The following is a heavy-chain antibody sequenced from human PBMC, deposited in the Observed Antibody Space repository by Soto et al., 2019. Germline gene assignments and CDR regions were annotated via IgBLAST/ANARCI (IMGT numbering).Heavy chain of an antibody. CDR1: GYSISSGYH. D-gene: IGHD2-15*01. CDR3: ARQDRVVAEGRWFDP. V-gene: IGHV4-38-2*02. Sequence: ETLSLTCTVSGYSISSGYHWAWIRQPPGKGLEWLGSVHYSGNTYYNPSLKSRLTISVDKSKNQFSLNLSSVTAADTAVYYCARQDRVVAEGRWFDPWGQGTLVTVSS. J-gene: IGHJ5*02. CDR2: VHYSGNT.